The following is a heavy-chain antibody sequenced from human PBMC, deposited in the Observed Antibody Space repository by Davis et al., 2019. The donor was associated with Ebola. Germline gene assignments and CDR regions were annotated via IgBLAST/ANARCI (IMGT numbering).Heavy chain of an antibody. CDR1: GFNSDEHG. CDR3: AKAIRSNYPDDTFDM. D-gene: IGHD4-11*01. Sequence: PGGSLRLSCVVSGFNSDEHGMHWVRQVPGKGLEWVSGILLRSGRTGYADSVKGRFIISRDNAKNSVYLQMDSLRVEDTAVYYCAKAIRSNYPDDTFDMWGQGTMVTVSS. V-gene: IGHV3-9*02. CDR2: ILLRSGRT. J-gene: IGHJ3*02.